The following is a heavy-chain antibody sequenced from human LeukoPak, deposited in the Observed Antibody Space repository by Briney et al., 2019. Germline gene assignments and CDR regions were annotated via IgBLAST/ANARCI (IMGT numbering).Heavy chain of an antibody. D-gene: IGHD3-22*01. V-gene: IGHV4-34*01. CDR3: ARTSGYSHDAFDI. CDR1: GGSFSGYY. CDR2: INHSGST. Sequence: SETLSLTCAVYGGSFSGYYWSWIRQPPGKGLEWIGEINHSGSTNYNPSLKSRVTISVDTSKNQFSLKLSSVTAADTAVYYCARTSGYSHDAFDIWGQRTMVTVSS. J-gene: IGHJ3*02.